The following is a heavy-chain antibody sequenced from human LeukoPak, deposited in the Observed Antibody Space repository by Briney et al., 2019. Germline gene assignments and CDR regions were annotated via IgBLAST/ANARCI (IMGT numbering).Heavy chain of an antibody. CDR2: INHSGST. CDR3: ARHSYSSSWYHKVAFDP. V-gene: IGHV4-34*01. J-gene: IGHJ3*01. D-gene: IGHD6-13*01. Sequence: SETLSLTCAVYGGSFSGYYWSWIRQPPGKGLEWIGEINHSGSTNYNPSLKSRVTISVDTSKNQFSLKLSSVTAADTAVYYCARHSYSSSWYHKVAFDPWGQGTMVTVSS. CDR1: GGSFSGYY.